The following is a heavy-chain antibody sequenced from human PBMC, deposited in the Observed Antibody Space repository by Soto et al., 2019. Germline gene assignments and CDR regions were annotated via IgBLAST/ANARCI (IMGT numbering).Heavy chain of an antibody. CDR3: ARDPSRIAAAGTSSPSFDF. Sequence: SVKVSCKASGGTFSSYAISWVRQAPGQGLEWMGGIIPIFGTANYAQKFQGRVTITADESTSTAYMELSSLRSEDTAVYYCARDPSRIAAAGTSSPSFDFWGQGTLVTVSS. V-gene: IGHV1-69*13. D-gene: IGHD6-13*01. CDR2: IIPIFGTA. J-gene: IGHJ4*02. CDR1: GGTFSSYA.